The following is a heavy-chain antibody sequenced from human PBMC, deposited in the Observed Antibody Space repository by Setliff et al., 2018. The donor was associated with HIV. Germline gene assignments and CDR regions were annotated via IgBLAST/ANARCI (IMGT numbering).Heavy chain of an antibody. CDR1: GGSIYGSDYY. D-gene: IGHD1-1*01. J-gene: IGHJ4*02. CDR3: ARQGQLGSE. CDR2: IYYSGST. V-gene: IGHV4-39*01. Sequence: PSDTLSLTCTVSGGSIYGSDYYWGWIRQPPGKGLESIGSIYYSGSTYSKPSLKSRVTISVDTSKNQFSLKLSSVTAADTAVDYCARQGQLGSEWGQGTLVTVSS.